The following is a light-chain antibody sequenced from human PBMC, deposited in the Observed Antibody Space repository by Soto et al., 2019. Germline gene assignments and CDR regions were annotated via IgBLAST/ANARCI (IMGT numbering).Light chain of an antibody. CDR1: SSNIGAGYD. Sequence: QPVLTQPPSVSGAPGQRVTISCTGSSSNIGAGYDVHWYQQLPGTAPKLLIYSNINRPSGVPDRFSGSKSGTSGSLAITGLQAEDEADYYCQSYDNSLSGWVFGGGTKLTVL. CDR3: QSYDNSLSGWV. CDR2: SNI. V-gene: IGLV1-40*01. J-gene: IGLJ3*02.